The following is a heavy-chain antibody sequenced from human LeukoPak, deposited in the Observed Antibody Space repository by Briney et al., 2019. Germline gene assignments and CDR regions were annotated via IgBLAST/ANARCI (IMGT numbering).Heavy chain of an antibody. D-gene: IGHD5-18*01. CDR3: ANFVDTSMGGNDY. V-gene: IGHV3-23*05. J-gene: IGHJ4*02. Sequence: GGSLRLSCAVYGFTFSNSWMGWVRQAPGKGLEWVSAINSNSYYTYYADSVQGRFTISRDNSKNTLYLQMNSLRAEDTALYYCANFVDTSMGGNDYWGQGTLVTVSS. CDR1: GFTFSNSW. CDR2: INSNSYYT.